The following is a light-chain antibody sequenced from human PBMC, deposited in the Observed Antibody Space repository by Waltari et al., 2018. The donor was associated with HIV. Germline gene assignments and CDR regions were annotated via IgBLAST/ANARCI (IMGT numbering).Light chain of an antibody. Sequence: SYELRQPPPVSVSPGQTARITCSGDALPDQYAYWYQQKPGQAPLLVIFKDSERPSGIPERFSGSSSGTTVTLTVTGVQAEDEADYYCQSVDSSATYWVFGGGTKLTVL. CDR2: KDS. V-gene: IGLV3-25*03. J-gene: IGLJ3*02. CDR3: QSVDSSATYWV. CDR1: ALPDQY.